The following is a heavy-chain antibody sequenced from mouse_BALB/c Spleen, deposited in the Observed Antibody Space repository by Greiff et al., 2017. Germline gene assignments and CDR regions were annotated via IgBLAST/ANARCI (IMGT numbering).Heavy chain of an antibody. Sequence: QVQLKESAAELARPGASVKMSCKASGYTFTSYTMHWVKQRPGQGLEWIGYINPSSGYTEYNQKFKDKTTLTADKSSSTAYMQLSSLTSEDSAVYYCARGGGGVYYYAMDYWGQGTSVTVSS. CDR3: ARGGGGVYYYAMDY. CDR2: INPSSGYT. D-gene: IGHD1-1*02. V-gene: IGHV1-4*02. CDR1: GYTFTSYT. J-gene: IGHJ4*01.